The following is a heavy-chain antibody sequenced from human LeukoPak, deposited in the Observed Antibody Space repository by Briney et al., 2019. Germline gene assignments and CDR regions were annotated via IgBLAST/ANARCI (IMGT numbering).Heavy chain of an antibody. CDR3: ATDLHVYVWGSYRPY. CDR1: GYTLTELS. V-gene: IGHV1-24*01. D-gene: IGHD3-16*02. CDR2: FDPEDGET. Sequence: ASVKVSCKVSGYTLTELSMHWVRQAPGKGLEWMGGFDPEDGETIYAQKFQGRVTMTEDTSTDTAYMELSSLRSEDTAVYYCATDLHVYVWGSYRPYWGKEPRVTVPS. J-gene: IGHJ4*02.